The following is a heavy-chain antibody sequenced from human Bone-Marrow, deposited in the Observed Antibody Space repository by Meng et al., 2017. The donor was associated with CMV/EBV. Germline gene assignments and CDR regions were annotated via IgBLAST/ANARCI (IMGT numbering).Heavy chain of an antibody. V-gene: IGHV1-2*02. CDR2: INPSSGGT. CDR3: ARDMNGY. Sequence: SVKVSCKASGSTFTSYNMHWVRQAPGQGLGWMGWINPSSGGTNYAQKFKGRVTMTRDTSISTAYMELSRLRSDDTAVYYCARDMNGYWGQGTLVTVSS. CDR1: GSTFTSYN. J-gene: IGHJ4*02. D-gene: IGHD1-1*01.